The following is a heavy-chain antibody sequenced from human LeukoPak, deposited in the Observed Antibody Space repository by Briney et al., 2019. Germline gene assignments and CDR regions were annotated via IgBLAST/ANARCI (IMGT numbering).Heavy chain of an antibody. V-gene: IGHV4-39*01. CDR1: GGSISSSNYY. D-gene: IGHD5-18*01. Sequence: SETLSLTCTVSGGSISSSNYYWGWIRQPPGKGLERIGSIYYSGSTYYNPSLKSRVTISVDTSKNQFSLKLSSVTAADTAVYYCARGYNYGYRYYYFDYWGQGTLVTVSS. CDR3: ARGYNYGYRYYYFDY. J-gene: IGHJ4*02. CDR2: IYYSGST.